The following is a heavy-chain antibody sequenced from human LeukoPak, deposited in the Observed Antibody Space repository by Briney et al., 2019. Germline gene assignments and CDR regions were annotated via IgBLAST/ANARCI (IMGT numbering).Heavy chain of an antibody. V-gene: IGHV3-33*01. D-gene: IGHD1-26*01. CDR3: AAHHGELGYFDY. CDR2: IWYAGSNK. J-gene: IGHJ4*02. Sequence: GRSLRLSCAASGFTFSSYGMHWVRQAPGKGLEWVAVIWYAGSNKYYADSVKGRFTISRDNSKNTLYLQMNSLRAEDTAVYYCAAHHGELGYFDYWGQGTLVTVSS. CDR1: GFTFSSYG.